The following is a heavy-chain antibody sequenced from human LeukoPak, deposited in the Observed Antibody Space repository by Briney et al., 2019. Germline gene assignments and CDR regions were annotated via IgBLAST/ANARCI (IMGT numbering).Heavy chain of an antibody. V-gene: IGHV5-51*01. CDR3: ARPQRGTAAGTRGHAFDI. CDR2: IYPGDSDT. CDR1: GYSFTSYW. Sequence: KSGESLKISCKGSGYSFTSYWIGWVRQMPGKGLEWMGIIYPGDSDTRYSPSFQGQVTISADKSISTAYLQWSSLKASDTAMYYCARPQRGTAAGTRGHAFDIWGQGTMVTVSS. D-gene: IGHD6-13*01. J-gene: IGHJ3*02.